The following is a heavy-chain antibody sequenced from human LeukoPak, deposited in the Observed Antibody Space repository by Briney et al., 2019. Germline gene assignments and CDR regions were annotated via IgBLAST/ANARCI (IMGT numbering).Heavy chain of an antibody. J-gene: IGHJ4*02. CDR3: AKGWTSIKYDS. D-gene: IGHD3/OR15-3a*01. CDR1: GFTFSSYS. V-gene: IGHV3-21*04. CDR2: ISTSSIYI. Sequence: GGSLILSCAASGFTFSSYSMNWVRQAPGKGLEWVSSISTSSIYIYYADSVKGRFTISRDNSKNTLYLQMNSLKAEDTAVYYCAKGWTSIKYDSWGQGTLVTVSS.